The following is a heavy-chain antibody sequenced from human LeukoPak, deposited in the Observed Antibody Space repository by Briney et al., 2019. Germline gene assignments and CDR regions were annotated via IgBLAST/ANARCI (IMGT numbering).Heavy chain of an antibody. D-gene: IGHD2-2*01. V-gene: IGHV1-18*01. J-gene: IGHJ4*02. CDR1: GYTFTSYG. CDR3: ARDDPYIVVVPAATFDY. Sequence: ASVKVSCKASGYTFTSYGSSWVRQAPGQGLEWMGWISAYNGNTNSAQKLQGRVTMTTDTSTSTAYMELRSLRSDDTAVYYCARDDPYIVVVPAATFDYWGQGTLVTVSS. CDR2: ISAYNGNT.